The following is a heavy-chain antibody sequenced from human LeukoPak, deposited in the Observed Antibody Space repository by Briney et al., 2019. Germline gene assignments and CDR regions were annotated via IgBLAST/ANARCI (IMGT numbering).Heavy chain of an antibody. CDR1: GGSFSGYY. CDR3: ARSGGWYAFDY. D-gene: IGHD6-19*01. V-gene: IGHV4-34*01. Sequence: SETLSLTCAVYGGSFSGYYWSWIRQPPGKGLEWIGEINHSGSTNYNPSLKSRVTISVDTSKNQFSLKLSSVTAADTAVYYCARSGGWYAFDYWGQGTLVTVPS. J-gene: IGHJ4*02. CDR2: INHSGST.